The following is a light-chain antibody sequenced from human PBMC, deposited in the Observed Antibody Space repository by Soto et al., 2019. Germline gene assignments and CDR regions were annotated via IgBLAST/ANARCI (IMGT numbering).Light chain of an antibody. Sequence: QSVLTQPASVSGSPGQSITISCTGTSSDVGGYNYVSWYQLHPGKAPKLIIYEVSHRPSGASNHFSGYKSGNTASLTISGLQAEDEAPYYCSSYTSTSTHCLFGNGTKVTVL. J-gene: IGLJ1*01. V-gene: IGLV2-14*01. CDR1: SSDVGGYNY. CDR3: SSYTSTSTHCL. CDR2: EVS.